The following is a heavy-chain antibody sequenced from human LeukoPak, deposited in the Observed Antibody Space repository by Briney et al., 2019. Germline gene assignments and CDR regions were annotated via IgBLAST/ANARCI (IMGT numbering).Heavy chain of an antibody. V-gene: IGHV4-34*01. CDR2: INHSGST. CDR1: GGSFSGYY. CDR3: VRLAALRGFYYYMDV. J-gene: IGHJ6*03. Sequence: SETLFLTCAVYGGSFSGYYWSWIRQPPGKGLEWIGEINHSGSTNYNPSLKSRVTISVDTSKNQFSLKLSSLSAADTAVYYCVRLAALRGFYYYMDVWGKGTAVTVSS. D-gene: IGHD6-25*01.